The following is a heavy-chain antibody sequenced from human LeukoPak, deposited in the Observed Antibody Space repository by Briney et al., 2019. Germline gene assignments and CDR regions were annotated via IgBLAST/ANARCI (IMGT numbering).Heavy chain of an antibody. J-gene: IGHJ6*03. D-gene: IGHD6-13*01. CDR3: ARGSEPYSSSWRSGDYYYYYYMDV. V-gene: IGHV3-7*03. CDR2: IKQDGSEK. CDR1: GFTFSSYW. Sequence: GGSLRLSCAASGFTFSSYWMSWVRQAPGKGLEWVANIKQDGSEKYYVDSVKGRFTISRDNAKNSLYLQMNSLRAEDTAVYYCARGSEPYSSSWRSGDYYYYYYMDVWGKGTTVTVSS.